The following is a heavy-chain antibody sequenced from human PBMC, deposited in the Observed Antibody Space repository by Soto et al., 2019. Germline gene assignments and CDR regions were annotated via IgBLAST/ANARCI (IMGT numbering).Heavy chain of an antibody. CDR1: GFTFSSYW. D-gene: IGHD4-4*01. CDR2: INSDGSST. J-gene: IGHJ6*03. CDR3: ARGDYTAHGDYYYYMDV. Sequence: EVQLVESGGGLVQPGGSLRLSCAASGFTFSSYWMHWVRQAPGKGLVWVSRINSDGSSTSYADSVKGRFTISGDNAKNTLYLQMNSLRAEDTAVYYCARGDYTAHGDYYYYMDVWGKGTTVTVSS. V-gene: IGHV3-74*01.